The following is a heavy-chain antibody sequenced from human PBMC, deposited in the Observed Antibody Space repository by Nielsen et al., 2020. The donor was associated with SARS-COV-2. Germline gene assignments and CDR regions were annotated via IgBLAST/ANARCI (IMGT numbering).Heavy chain of an antibody. D-gene: IGHD6-19*01. Sequence: GSLRLSCAVSGGSISSSNWWSWVRQPPGKGLEWIGEIYHSGSTNYNPSLKSRVTISVDKSKNQFSLKLSSVTAADTAVYYCARANIAVAGNDAFDIWGQGTMVTVSS. J-gene: IGHJ3*02. V-gene: IGHV4-4*02. CDR3: ARANIAVAGNDAFDI. CDR2: IYHSGST. CDR1: GGSISSSNW.